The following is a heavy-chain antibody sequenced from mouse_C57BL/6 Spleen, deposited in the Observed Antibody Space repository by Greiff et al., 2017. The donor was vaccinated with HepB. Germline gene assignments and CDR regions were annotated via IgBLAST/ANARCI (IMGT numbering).Heavy chain of an antibody. CDR3: VSHYYYGSSSYWYFDV. Sequence: EVQLVESGGGLVQPKGSLKLSCAASGFSFNTYAMNWVRQAPGKGLEWVARIRSKSNNYATYYAESVKDRFTISRDDSESMLYLQMNNLKTEDTAMYYCVSHYYYGSSSYWYFDVWGTGTTVTVSS. V-gene: IGHV10-1*01. J-gene: IGHJ1*03. CDR1: GFSFNTYA. D-gene: IGHD1-1*01. CDR2: IRSKSNNYAT.